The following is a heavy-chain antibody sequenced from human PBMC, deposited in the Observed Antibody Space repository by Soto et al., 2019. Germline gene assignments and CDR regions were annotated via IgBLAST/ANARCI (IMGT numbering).Heavy chain of an antibody. V-gene: IGHV4-59*01. CDR3: ARGAPYDFWSNYYYYYMDV. CDR1: GGSISSYY. J-gene: IGHJ6*03. D-gene: IGHD3-3*01. Sequence: SETLSLTCTVSGGSISSYYWSWIRQPPGKGLEWIGYIYYSGSTNYNPSLKSRVTISVDTSKNQFSLKLSSVTAADTAVYYCARGAPYDFWSNYYYYYMDVWGKGTTVTVSS. CDR2: IYYSGST.